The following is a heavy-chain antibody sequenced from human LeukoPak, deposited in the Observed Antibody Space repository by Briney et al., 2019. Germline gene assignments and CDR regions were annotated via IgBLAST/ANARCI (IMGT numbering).Heavy chain of an antibody. CDR3: ARVQTNYYYDSSGYPLKYFDY. V-gene: IGHV1-18*01. D-gene: IGHD3-22*01. CDR2: ISAYNGDT. Sequence: ASVKVSCKASGYTFTSYGISWVRQAPGQGLEWMGWISAYNGDTNYAQKLQGRVTMTTDTSTSTAYMELRSLRSDDTAVYYCARVQTNYYYDSSGYPLKYFDYWGQGTLVTVSS. J-gene: IGHJ4*02. CDR1: GYTFTSYG.